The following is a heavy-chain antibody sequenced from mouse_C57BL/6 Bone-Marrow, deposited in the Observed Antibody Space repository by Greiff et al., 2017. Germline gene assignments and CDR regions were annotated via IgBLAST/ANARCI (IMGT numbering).Heavy chain of an antibody. D-gene: IGHD2-4*01. J-gene: IGHJ3*01. CDR1: GFTFSSYG. CDR2: ISSGGSYT. CDR3: ARNPDYGGPWFAY. Sequence: EVKLVESGGDLVKPGGSLKLSCAASGFTFSSYGMSWVRQTPDKRLEWVATISSGGSYTYYPDSVKGRFTISRDNAKNTLYLQMSSLKSEDTAMYYCARNPDYGGPWFAYWGQGTLVTVSA. V-gene: IGHV5-6*01.